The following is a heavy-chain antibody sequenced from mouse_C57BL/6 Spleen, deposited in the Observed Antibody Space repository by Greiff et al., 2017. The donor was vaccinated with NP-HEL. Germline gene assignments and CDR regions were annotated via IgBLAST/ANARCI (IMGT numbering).Heavy chain of an antibody. D-gene: IGHD1-1*01. CDR3: TRPLDYYGREGYFDV. CDR2: IDPETGGT. Sequence: VQLQQSGAELVRPGASVTLSCKASGYTFTDYEMHWVKQTPVHGLEWIGAIDPETGGTAYNQKFKGKAILTADKSSSTAYMELRSLTSEDSAVYYCTRPLDYYGREGYFDVWGSGTTVTVSS. V-gene: IGHV1-15*01. J-gene: IGHJ1*01. CDR1: GYTFTDYE.